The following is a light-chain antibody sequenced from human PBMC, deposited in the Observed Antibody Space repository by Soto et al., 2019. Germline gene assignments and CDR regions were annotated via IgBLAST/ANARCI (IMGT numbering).Light chain of an antibody. CDR1: SSNIGSNY. CDR3: AEWDDSLSAVV. J-gene: IGLJ2*01. V-gene: IGLV1-47*01. CDR2: RND. Sequence: QSVLTQPPSASGTPGQRVTISCSGSSSNIGSNYVYWYQQLPGSAPKLLIYRNDQRPSWVPDRCSASKSGTAASLAISGLRSEDEADYHCAEWDDSLSAVVFGGGTKLTVL.